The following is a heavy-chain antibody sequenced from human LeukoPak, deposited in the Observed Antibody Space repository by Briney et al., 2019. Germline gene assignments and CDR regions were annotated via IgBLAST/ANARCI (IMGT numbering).Heavy chain of an antibody. V-gene: IGHV5-51*01. CDR3: ARLGGADIVVVPAASPYYFDY. CDR1: GYSFTSYW. CDR2: IYPGDSDT. Sequence: GASLQISCKGSGYSFTSYWIGWVRPLPGKGLEWMGIIYPGDSDTRYSPSFQGQVTISADKSISTAYLQWSSLKASDTAMYYCARLGGADIVVVPAASPYYFDYWGQGTLVTVSS. D-gene: IGHD2-2*01. J-gene: IGHJ4*02.